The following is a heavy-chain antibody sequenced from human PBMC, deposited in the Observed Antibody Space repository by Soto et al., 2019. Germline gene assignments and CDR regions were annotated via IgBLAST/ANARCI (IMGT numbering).Heavy chain of an antibody. V-gene: IGHV3-74*01. J-gene: IGHJ6*02. CDR2: INSDGSST. D-gene: IGHD3-10*01. Sequence: GSLRLSCAASGFTFSSYWMHWVRQAPGKGLVWVSRINSDGSSTSYADSVKGRFTISRDNAKNTLYLQMNSLRAEDTAVYYCARDHKLLWFGDLSHYYYGMDVWGQGTTVPVS. CDR3: ARDHKLLWFGDLSHYYYGMDV. CDR1: GFTFSSYW.